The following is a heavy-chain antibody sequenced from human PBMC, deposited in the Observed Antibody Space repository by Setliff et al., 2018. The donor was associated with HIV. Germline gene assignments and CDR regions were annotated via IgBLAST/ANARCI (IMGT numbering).Heavy chain of an antibody. CDR3: ARDGTRLLAAMDV. V-gene: IGHV3-21*01. CDR1: GFTLSTYS. CDR2: ITTDSSYI. J-gene: IGHJ6*03. Sequence: PGESLKISCVASGFTLSTYSMNWVRQAPGKGLEWASSITTDSSYIFDADSVKGRFTISRDNAQNSLYLQMNNLRVEDTAVYYCARDGTRLLAAMDVWGKGTTVTVSS.